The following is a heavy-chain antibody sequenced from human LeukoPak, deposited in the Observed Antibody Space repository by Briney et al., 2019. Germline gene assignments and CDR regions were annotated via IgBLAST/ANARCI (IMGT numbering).Heavy chain of an antibody. V-gene: IGHV4-59*01. CDR1: GGSISSYY. Sequence: PSETLSLTCTVSGGSISSYYWSWIRQPPGKGLEWIGYIYYSGSTDYNPSLKSRVTISVDTSKNQFSLKLSSVTAADTAVYYCARDEYNWFDPWGQGTLVTVSS. J-gene: IGHJ5*02. CDR2: IYYSGST. CDR3: ARDEYNWFDP.